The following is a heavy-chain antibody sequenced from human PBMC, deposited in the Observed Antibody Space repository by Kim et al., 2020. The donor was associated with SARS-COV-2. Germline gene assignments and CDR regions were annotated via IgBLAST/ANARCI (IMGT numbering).Heavy chain of an antibody. CDR1: GFTFSSYG. CDR3: ARDPRDNYDFWSGYANYYYYGMDV. J-gene: IGHJ6*02. V-gene: IGHV3-33*08. Sequence: GGSLRLSCAASGFTFSSYGMHWVRQAPGKGLEWVAVIWYDGSNKYYADSVKGRFTISRDNSKNTLYLQMNSLRAEDTDVYYCARDPRDNYDFWSGYANYYYYGMDVWGQGTTVTVSS. CDR2: IWYDGSNK. D-gene: IGHD3-3*01.